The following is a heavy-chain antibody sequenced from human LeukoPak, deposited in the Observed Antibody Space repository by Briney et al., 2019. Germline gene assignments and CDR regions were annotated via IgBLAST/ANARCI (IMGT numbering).Heavy chain of an antibody. Sequence: SVKVSCKASGGTFSSYGISWVRQAPGQGLEWMGRIIPIFGTANYGQKFQGRVTITADTSTSTAYMELSSLRSEDTAVYYCARSVQQLVHDAFDIWGQGTMVTVSS. CDR2: IIPIFGTA. V-gene: IGHV1-69*06. CDR1: GGTFSSYG. J-gene: IGHJ3*02. CDR3: ARSVQQLVHDAFDI. D-gene: IGHD6-13*01.